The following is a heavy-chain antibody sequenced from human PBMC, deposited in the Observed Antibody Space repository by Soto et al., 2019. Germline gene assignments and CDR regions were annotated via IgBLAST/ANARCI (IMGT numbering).Heavy chain of an antibody. Sequence: SETLYLTCTVSGGSISSGGYYWSWIRQHPGKGLEWIGDIYYIGSTYYNPSLTSRVTISVDTSKNQFSLKLSSVTAADTAVYYCESVLVFVGGTHNWFDPCEKGILATVSS. D-gene: IGHD2-8*02. CDR3: ESVLVFVGGTHNWFDP. CDR2: IYYIGST. CDR1: GGSISSGGYY. J-gene: IGHJ5*02. V-gene: IGHV4-31*03.